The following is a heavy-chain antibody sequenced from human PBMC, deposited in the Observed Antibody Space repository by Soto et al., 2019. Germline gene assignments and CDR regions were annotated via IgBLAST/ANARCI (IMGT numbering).Heavy chain of an antibody. J-gene: IGHJ4*02. D-gene: IGHD2-2*01. CDR3: AMEYFGSTSCYRDC. Sequence: QVQLVQSGAEVKKPGSSVKVSCKASGGTFSSYTISWVRQAPGQGHEWMGRIIPTLGIANYAQKFQGRVTITADKWTRRDCVERSTLTSEDTAVYYGAMEYFGSTSCYRDCRGRGPLVNVSS. CDR1: GGTFSSYT. CDR2: IIPTLGIA. V-gene: IGHV1-69*02.